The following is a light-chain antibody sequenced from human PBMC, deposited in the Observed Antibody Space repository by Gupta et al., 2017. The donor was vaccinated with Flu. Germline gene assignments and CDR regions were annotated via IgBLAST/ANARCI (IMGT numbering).Light chain of an antibody. V-gene: IGKV4-1*01. CDR3: QQQNYTPLT. CDR1: QPILYGSNNKNS. J-gene: IGKJ2*01. CDR2: WTS. Sequence: IVMTQSPDLLAVSLGERAAINCMSSQPILYGSNNKNSLAWYQQKPGQPPKLLIYWTSTRESGVPDRFSGSGSGTSFTLTINSLQPEDVAVYYCQQQNYTPLTFGQGTKVEIK.